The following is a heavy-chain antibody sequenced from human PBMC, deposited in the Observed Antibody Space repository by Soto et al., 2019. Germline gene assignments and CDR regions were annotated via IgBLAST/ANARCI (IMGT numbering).Heavy chain of an antibody. D-gene: IGHD5-12*01. CDR3: AKDQGYSGYDPPT. V-gene: IGHV3-23*01. CDR2: ISGSGNST. CDR1: GFTFSSYA. Sequence: GGSLRLSCAASGFTFSSYAMSWVRQAPGKGLEWASAISGSGNSTYYADSGKGRFTISRDNSKNTLYLQMNSLRAEDTAVYYCAKDQGYSGYDPPTWGQGTLVTVSS. J-gene: IGHJ4*02.